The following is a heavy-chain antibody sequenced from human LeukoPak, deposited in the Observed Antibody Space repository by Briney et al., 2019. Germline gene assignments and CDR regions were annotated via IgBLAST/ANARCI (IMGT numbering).Heavy chain of an antibody. Sequence: SETLSLTCTVSGGSITSYYWSWIRQPPGKGLEWIGYVYYSGTYNYSPSLKSRVTISVDTSKNQFSLKLSSVTAADTAVYYCARRHYGGNSDWFDPWDQGILVTVSS. CDR1: GGSITSYY. CDR2: VYYSGTY. CDR3: ARRHYGGNSDWFDP. V-gene: IGHV4-59*08. D-gene: IGHD4-23*01. J-gene: IGHJ5*02.